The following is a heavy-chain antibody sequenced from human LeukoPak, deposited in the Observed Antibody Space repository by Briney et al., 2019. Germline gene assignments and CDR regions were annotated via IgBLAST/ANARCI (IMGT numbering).Heavy chain of an antibody. CDR1: GFTFSSYG. V-gene: IGHV3-33*01. CDR3: ARDPYCSSTGCYNLYYYGMDV. Sequence: GRSLRLSCAASGFTFSSYGMHWVRQAPGKGLEWVAVIWYDGSNKYYADSVKGRFTISRDNSKNTLYLQMNSLRAEDTAVYYCARDPYCSSTGCYNLYYYGMDVWGQGTTVTVSS. CDR2: IWYDGSNK. D-gene: IGHD2-2*02. J-gene: IGHJ6*02.